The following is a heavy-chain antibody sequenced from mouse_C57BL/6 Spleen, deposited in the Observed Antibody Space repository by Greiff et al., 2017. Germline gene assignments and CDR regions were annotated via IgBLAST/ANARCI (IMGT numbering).Heavy chain of an antibody. Sequence: QVQLQQSGAELVMPGASVKLSCKASGYTFTSYWMHWVKQRPGQGLEWIGEIDPSDSYTNYNQKFKGKSTLTVDKSSSTAYMQLSSLTSEDSAVYYCASRYYGSSHYYAMDYWGQGTSVTVSS. CDR2: IDPSDSYT. V-gene: IGHV1-69*01. J-gene: IGHJ4*01. D-gene: IGHD1-1*01. CDR3: ASRYYGSSHYYAMDY. CDR1: GYTFTSYW.